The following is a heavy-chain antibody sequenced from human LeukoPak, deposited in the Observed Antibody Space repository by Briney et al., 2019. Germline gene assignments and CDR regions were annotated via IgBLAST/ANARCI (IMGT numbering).Heavy chain of an antibody. CDR1: EFTFSTYS. Sequence: PGGSLRLSCAAPEFTFSTYSMNWVRQAPGKGLEWVSSISSSSNYISYADSLKGRFTISRDNAKNSLYLQMNSLRAEDTAVYYCVRDLHGYGDYVFDYWGQGTLVTVSS. J-gene: IGHJ4*02. D-gene: IGHD4-17*01. V-gene: IGHV3-21*01. CDR3: VRDLHGYGDYVFDY. CDR2: ISSSSNYI.